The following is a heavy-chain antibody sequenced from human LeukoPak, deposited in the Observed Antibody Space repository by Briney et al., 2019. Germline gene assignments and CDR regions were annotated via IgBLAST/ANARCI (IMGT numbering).Heavy chain of an antibody. Sequence: ASVKVSCKASGYTFTGYYMHWVRQAPGQGLEWMGRINPNSGGTNYAQKFQGWVTMTRDTSISTAYMELSRLRSDDTAVYYCARVGGYSGYDYGEYYFDYWGQGTLVTVSS. CDR3: ARVGGYSGYDYGEYYFDY. CDR1: GYTFTGYY. V-gene: IGHV1-2*04. D-gene: IGHD5-12*01. CDR2: INPNSGGT. J-gene: IGHJ4*02.